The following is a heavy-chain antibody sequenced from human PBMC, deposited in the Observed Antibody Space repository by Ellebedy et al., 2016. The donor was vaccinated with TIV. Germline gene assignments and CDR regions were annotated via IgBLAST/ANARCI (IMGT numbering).Heavy chain of an antibody. CDR2: IESDGSRT. D-gene: IGHD2-15*01. CDR1: GFTFSGYW. CDR3: VRDLKDY. Sequence: GESLKISXEASGFTFSGYWMHWVRQVPGKGLVWVSYIESDGSRTRYADAVKGRFTISRDNAKNTLYLQMNSLRAEDTGVYYCVRDLKDYWGQGTLVTVSS. V-gene: IGHV3-74*01. J-gene: IGHJ4*02.